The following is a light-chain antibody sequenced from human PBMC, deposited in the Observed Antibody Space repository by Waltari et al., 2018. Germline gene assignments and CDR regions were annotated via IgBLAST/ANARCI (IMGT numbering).Light chain of an antibody. CDR2: GAS. J-gene: IGKJ1*01. CDR1: QSVSRS. Sequence: IVVTHSPGTLSLSPGDRATLSCRARQSVSRSLAWYQQKPGQAPTILIYGASTRATGIPDRFTGSGSGTDFSLTISSMEPEDFAIYFCQHYVRLPATFGQGIKWEIK. V-gene: IGKV3-20*01. CDR3: QHYVRLPAT.